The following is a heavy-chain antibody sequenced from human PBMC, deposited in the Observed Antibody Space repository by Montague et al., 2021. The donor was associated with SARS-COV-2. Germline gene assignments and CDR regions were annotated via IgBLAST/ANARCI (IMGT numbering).Heavy chain of an antibody. CDR1: GDSITNTRYF. V-gene: IGHV4-39*01. CDR3: AVELDYFFDY. CDR2: IYHNVKT. D-gene: IGHD1-7*01. Sequence: SETLSLTCNVYGDSITNTRYFWGWIRQPPGKALEWIGSIYHNVKTYYNPSLERRALLSIDTSKNQFSLRPSSAIASDTAVYYCAVELDYFFDYWGQGTLVTVSS. J-gene: IGHJ4*02.